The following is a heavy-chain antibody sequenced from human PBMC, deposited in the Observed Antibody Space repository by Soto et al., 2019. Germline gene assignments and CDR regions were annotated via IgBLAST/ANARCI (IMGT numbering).Heavy chain of an antibody. CDR1: GYSISSGYY. CDR2: IYHSGST. J-gene: IGHJ4*02. D-gene: IGHD6-13*01. CDR3: ARDPVGQQLSKRHYFDY. Sequence: ASETLSLTCAVSGYSISSGYYWGWIRQPPGKGLEWIGSIYHSGSTYYNPSLKSRVTISVDTSKNQFSLKLSSVTAADTAVYYCARDPVGQQLSKRHYFDYWGQGTLVTVSS. V-gene: IGHV4-38-2*02.